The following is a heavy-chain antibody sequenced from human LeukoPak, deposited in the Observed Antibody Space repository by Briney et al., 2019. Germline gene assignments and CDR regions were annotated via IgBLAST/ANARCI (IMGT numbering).Heavy chain of an antibody. CDR3: AKDILQWTFDS. V-gene: IGHV3-23*01. CDR2: VHGSGST. D-gene: IGHD6-19*01. Sequence: GGSLRLSCAASGFTFSTYSMAWFRQAPGKGLEWVSTVHGSGSTYCTDSVKGRFTISRDNSKNTLYLQMSSLGVEDTAVYYCAKDILQWTFDSWGRGILVTVSS. J-gene: IGHJ4*02. CDR1: GFTFSTYS.